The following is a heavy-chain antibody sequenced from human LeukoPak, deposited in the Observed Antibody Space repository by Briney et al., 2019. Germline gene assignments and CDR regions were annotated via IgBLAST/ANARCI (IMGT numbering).Heavy chain of an antibody. CDR2: IIPIFGTA. J-gene: IGHJ6*03. D-gene: IGHD5-18*01. Sequence: ASVTVSCKASGGTFSSYAISWVRQAPGQGLEWMGGIIPIFGTANYAQKFQGRVTITTDESTSTAYTELSSLRSEDTAVYYCARSGYSYGYRDYYYYYMDVWGKGTTVTVSS. CDR1: GGTFSSYA. V-gene: IGHV1-69*05. CDR3: ARSGYSYGYRDYYYYYMDV.